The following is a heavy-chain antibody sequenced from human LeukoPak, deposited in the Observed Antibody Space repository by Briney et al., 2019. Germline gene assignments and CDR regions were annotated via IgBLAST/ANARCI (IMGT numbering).Heavy chain of an antibody. CDR3: GREDRFGYNYAYGMDV. V-gene: IGHV3-74*01. D-gene: IGHD5-18*01. CDR2: IDSDGSST. Sequence: GGSLRLSCAGSGFTFSRYWMHWVRQAPEKGLVWVSRIDSDGSSTNYADSVKGRFTISRDNAKNTLYPQMNSLRAEDTAVYYCGREDRFGYNYAYGMDVWGQGTTVTVSS. CDR1: GFTFSRYW. J-gene: IGHJ6*02.